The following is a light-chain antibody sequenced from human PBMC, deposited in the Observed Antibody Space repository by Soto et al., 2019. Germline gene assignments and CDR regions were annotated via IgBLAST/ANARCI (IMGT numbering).Light chain of an antibody. V-gene: IGKV3-15*01. CDR1: QSVGTD. CDR2: DAS. CDR3: QQYSDWPPIT. Sequence: EIVMTQSPSTLSLSPVERVTLSCMASQSVGTDLAWYQQKPGQAPRLLIYDASTGATGTPARFSGSGSGTEFALTISSLQSEDFAIYYCQQYSDWPPITFGQGTRLEIK. J-gene: IGKJ5*01.